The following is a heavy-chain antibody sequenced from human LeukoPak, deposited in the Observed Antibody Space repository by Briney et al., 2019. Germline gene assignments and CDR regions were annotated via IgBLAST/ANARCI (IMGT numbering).Heavy chain of an antibody. J-gene: IGHJ5*02. CDR2: IIPIFGTA. Sequence: ASVKVSCKASGGTFTSYAISWVPQAAGQGLEWMGGIIPIFGTANYAQKFQGRVTITADESTSTAYMELSSLRSEDTAVYYCARGVSGTTRFDPWGQGTLVTVSS. CDR1: GGTFTSYA. V-gene: IGHV1-69*13. CDR3: ARGVSGTTRFDP. D-gene: IGHD1-7*01.